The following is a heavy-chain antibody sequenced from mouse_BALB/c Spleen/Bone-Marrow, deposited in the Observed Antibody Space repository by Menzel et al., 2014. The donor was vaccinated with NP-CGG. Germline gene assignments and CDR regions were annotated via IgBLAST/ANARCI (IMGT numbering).Heavy chain of an antibody. J-gene: IGHJ3*01. CDR2: IRLKSNNYAT. Sequence: EVQLQQSGGGLVQPGGSMKLSCVASGFTFSNYWMNWVRQSPEKGLEWVAEIRLKSNNYATHYAESVKGRFTISRDDSKSSVYLQMNNLRAEDTGIYYCTTGFAYWGQGTPVTVSA. CDR1: GFTFSNYW. CDR3: TTGFAY. V-gene: IGHV6-6*02.